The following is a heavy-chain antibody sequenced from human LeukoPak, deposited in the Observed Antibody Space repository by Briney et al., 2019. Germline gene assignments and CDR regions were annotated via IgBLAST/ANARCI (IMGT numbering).Heavy chain of an antibody. CDR2: ISSSSSYI. Sequence: PGGSLRLSCAASGFTFSSYSMNWVRQAPGKGLEWVSSISSSSSYIYYADSVKGRFTISRDNAKNSLYLQMNSLRAEDTAVYYCARDLLSYSSGWFKSVGNYFDYWGQGTLVTVSS. CDR1: GFTFSSYS. CDR3: ARDLLSYSSGWFKSVGNYFDY. J-gene: IGHJ4*02. V-gene: IGHV3-21*01. D-gene: IGHD6-19*01.